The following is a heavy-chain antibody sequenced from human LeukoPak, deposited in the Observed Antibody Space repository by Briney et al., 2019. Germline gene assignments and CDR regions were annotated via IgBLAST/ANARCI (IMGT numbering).Heavy chain of an antibody. J-gene: IGHJ4*02. CDR2: IKEDGSEK. V-gene: IGHV3-7*01. CDR3: ARAHYSSFDY. CDR1: GFTFRNYW. Sequence: GGSLRLSCAASGFTFRNYWMSWVRQAPGKGLEWVANIKEDGSEKHYVDSVKGRFTISRDNVKNSLYLQSLYLQMNSLRAEDTAVYYCARAHYSSFDYWGQGTLVTVSS. D-gene: IGHD6-13*01.